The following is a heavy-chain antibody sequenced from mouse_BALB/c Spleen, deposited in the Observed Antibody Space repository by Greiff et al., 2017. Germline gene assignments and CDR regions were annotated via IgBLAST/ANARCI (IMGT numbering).Heavy chain of an antibody. J-gene: IGHJ2*01. D-gene: IGHD1-2*01. Sequence: QVQLQQPGAELVKPGASVKLSCKASGYTFTSYWMHWVKQRPGQGLEWIGEINPSNGRTNYNEKFKSKATLTVDKSSSTAYMQLSSLTSEDSAVYYCARDGTTATKNFDYWGQGTTLTVSS. CDR3: ARDGTTATKNFDY. CDR1: GYTFTSYW. V-gene: IGHV1S81*02. CDR2: INPSNGRT.